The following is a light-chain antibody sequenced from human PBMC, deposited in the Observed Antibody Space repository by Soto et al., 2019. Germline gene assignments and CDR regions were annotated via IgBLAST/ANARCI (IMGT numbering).Light chain of an antibody. Sequence: VLTQSPGTLSLSPGERATLSCGASQSVTTGYLAWFQQKPGQAPRLLIYGARTRATGVPDRFSASGSGTDFSLTISRLEPEDFAVYYCQQYGTSPWTFGQGTKVDIK. CDR2: GAR. J-gene: IGKJ1*01. V-gene: IGKV3-20*01. CDR1: QSVTTGY. CDR3: QQYGTSPWT.